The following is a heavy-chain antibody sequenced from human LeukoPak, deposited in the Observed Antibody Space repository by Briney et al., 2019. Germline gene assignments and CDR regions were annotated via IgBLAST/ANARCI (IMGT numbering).Heavy chain of an antibody. CDR1: GYTFTGYY. Sequence: ASVKVSCKASGYTFTGYYMHWVRQAPGQGLEWMGWINTNTGNPTYAQGFTGRFVFSLDTSVSTAYLQISSLKAEDTAVYYCARARPTDDYGDYGEGYWGQGTLVTVSS. CDR3: ARARPTDDYGDYGEGY. D-gene: IGHD4-17*01. CDR2: INTNTGNP. J-gene: IGHJ4*02. V-gene: IGHV7-4-1*02.